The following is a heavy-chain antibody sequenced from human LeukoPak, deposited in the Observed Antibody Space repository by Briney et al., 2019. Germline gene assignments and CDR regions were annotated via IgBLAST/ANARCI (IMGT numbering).Heavy chain of an antibody. CDR1: GYTFTGYY. J-gene: IGHJ4*02. Sequence: ASVKVSCKASGYTFTGYYMHWVRQAPGQGLEWMGWINPNRGGTNYAQKFQGRVTMTRDTSSSTAYMELIRLSSAVTAVDCCGCGEVMTTTFDYWGQGTLVTVSS. D-gene: IGHD3-10*01. CDR2: INPNRGGT. V-gene: IGHV1-2*02. CDR3: GCGEVMTTTFDY.